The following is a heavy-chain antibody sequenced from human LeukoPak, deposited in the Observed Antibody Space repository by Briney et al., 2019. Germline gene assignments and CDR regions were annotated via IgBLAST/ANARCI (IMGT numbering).Heavy chain of an antibody. D-gene: IGHD1-20*01. CDR1: GYTFTGYY. V-gene: IGHV1-2*02. CDR3: ARGGVGLTGSIPLH. J-gene: IGHJ4*02. CDR2: INPNSGGT. Sequence: ASVKVSCKASGYTFTGYYMHWVRQAPGQGLEWMGWINPNSGGTNYAQKFQGRVTMTRDTSTSTVYMELSSLTSEDTGVYYCARGGVGLTGSIPLHWGQGTLVTVSS.